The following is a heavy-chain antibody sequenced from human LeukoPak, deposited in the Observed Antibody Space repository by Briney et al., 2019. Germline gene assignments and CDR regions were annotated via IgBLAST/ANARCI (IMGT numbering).Heavy chain of an antibody. D-gene: IGHD3-3*01. CDR3: ARDPLDYFWSADYTGDGAFDI. J-gene: IGHJ3*02. V-gene: IGHV1-2*02. CDR2: MNPNSGGT. CDR1: GGTFSSYA. Sequence: ASVKVSCKASGGTFSSYAISWVRQAPGQGLEWMGCMNPNSGGTKYAQQYQGRVTMTRDTSISTAYMELSSLKSDDTAVYFCARDPLDYFWSADYTGDGAFDIWGQGTMVTVSS.